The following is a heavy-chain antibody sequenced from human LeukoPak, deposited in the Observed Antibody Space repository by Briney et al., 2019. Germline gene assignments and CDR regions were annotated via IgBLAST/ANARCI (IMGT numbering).Heavy chain of an antibody. Sequence: SETLSLTCTVSGGSISSYYWSWIRQPPGKGLEWIGYIYYSGSTNYNPSLKSRVTISVDTSKNQFSLKLSSVTAADTAVYYCARDIACGGDCYSYWGQGTLVTVSS. CDR2: IYYSGST. CDR3: ARDIACGGDCYSY. V-gene: IGHV4-59*01. J-gene: IGHJ4*02. CDR1: GGSISSYY. D-gene: IGHD2-21*02.